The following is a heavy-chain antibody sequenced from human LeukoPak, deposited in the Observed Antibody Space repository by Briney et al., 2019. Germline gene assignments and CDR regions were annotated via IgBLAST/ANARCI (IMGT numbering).Heavy chain of an antibody. CDR2: INPSGGST. CDR1: GYTFTSYY. Sequence: ASVKVSCKASGYTFTSYYMHWVRQGPGQGLERMGIINPSGGSTSYAQKFQGRVTMTRDMSTSAVYMELSSLRSDDTAVYYCARGPSIAVAGTYYYYYMDIWGKGTTVTVSS. J-gene: IGHJ6*03. CDR3: ARGPSIAVAGTYYYYYMDI. V-gene: IGHV1-46*01. D-gene: IGHD6-19*01.